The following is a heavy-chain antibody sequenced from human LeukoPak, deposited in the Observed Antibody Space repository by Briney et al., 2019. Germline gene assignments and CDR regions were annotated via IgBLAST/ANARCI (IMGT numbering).Heavy chain of an antibody. CDR1: GYMFTSHY. V-gene: IGHV1-2*06. CDR2: INPNSGGT. CDR3: ATDSYYDSSGTFPSDY. Sequence: ASVKVSCKASGYMFTSHYMHWVRQAPGQGLEWMGRINPNSGGTNYAQRFQGRVTMTRDTSISTAYMELSRLTSDDTAVYYCATDSYYDSSGTFPSDYWGQGTLVTVSS. J-gene: IGHJ4*02. D-gene: IGHD3-22*01.